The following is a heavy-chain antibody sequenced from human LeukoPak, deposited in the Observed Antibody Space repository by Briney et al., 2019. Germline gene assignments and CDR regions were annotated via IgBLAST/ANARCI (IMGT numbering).Heavy chain of an antibody. V-gene: IGHV3-30-3*01. CDR2: ISYDGSNK. CDR3: ARGRSDAFDI. Sequence: PGRSLRLSCAASGFTLSSYAMHWVRQAPGKGLEWVAVISYDGSNKYYADSVKGRFTISRDNSKNTLYLQMNSLRAEDTAVYYCARGRSDAFDIWAQGTMVTVSS. CDR1: GFTLSSYA. D-gene: IGHD3-10*01. J-gene: IGHJ3*02.